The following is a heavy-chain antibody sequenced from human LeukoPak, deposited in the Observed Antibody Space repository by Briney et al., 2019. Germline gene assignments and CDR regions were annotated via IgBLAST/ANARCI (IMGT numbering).Heavy chain of an antibody. Sequence: PGGSLRLSCAASGFTLSSYAMHWVRQAPGKGLEWVAVISYDGSNKYYADSVKGRFTISRDNSKNTLYLQMNSLRAEDTAVYYCAREDEVAGWFDPWGQGTLVTVSS. J-gene: IGHJ5*02. CDR2: ISYDGSNK. V-gene: IGHV3-30-3*01. CDR1: GFTLSSYA. CDR3: AREDEVAGWFDP. D-gene: IGHD6-19*01.